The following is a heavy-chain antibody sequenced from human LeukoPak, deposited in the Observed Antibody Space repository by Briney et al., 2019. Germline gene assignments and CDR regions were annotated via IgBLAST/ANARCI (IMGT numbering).Heavy chain of an antibody. D-gene: IGHD2-2*01. CDR2: IIPIFGTA. CDR1: GGTFSSYA. CDR3: ASRTSCYQLPPNYYYYYYMDV. V-gene: IGHV1-69*01. J-gene: IGHJ6*03. Sequence: SVKVSCKASGGTFSSYAISWVRQAPGQGLEWMGGIIPIFGTANYAQKFQGRVTITADESTSTAYMELSSLRSEDTAVYYCASRTSCYQLPPNYYYYYYMDVWGKGTTVTVSS.